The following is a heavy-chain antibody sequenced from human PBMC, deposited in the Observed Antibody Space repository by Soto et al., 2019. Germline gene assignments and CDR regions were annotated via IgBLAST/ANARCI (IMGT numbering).Heavy chain of an antibody. V-gene: IGHV4-59*01. J-gene: IGHJ3*01. Sequence: GNLSLTCAVPQVSLSRYLRSWVRQPPGRGLEWVGYIFVSGDSNYNPSLKSRVSISLETSRNQFSLRLSSVTPADTAVYYCARARSGYNIDAFALWGPRT. CDR3: ARARSGYNIDAFAL. CDR1: QVSLSRYL. CDR2: IFVSGDS. D-gene: IGHD5-12*01.